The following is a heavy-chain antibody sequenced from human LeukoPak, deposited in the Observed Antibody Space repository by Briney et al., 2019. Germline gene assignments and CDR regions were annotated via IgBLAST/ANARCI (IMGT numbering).Heavy chain of an antibody. CDR1: GFTFDDYA. Sequence: GGSLRLSCAASGFTFDDYAMHWVRQAPGKGLEWVSGISWNSGSIGYADSVEGRFTISRDNAKNTLYLQMNTLRVEDTAVYYCTRDLMDYDVSTGLHHYYMDVWGQGTTVTVSS. J-gene: IGHJ6*02. D-gene: IGHD3-9*01. CDR2: ISWNSGSI. CDR3: TRDLMDYDVSTGLHHYYMDV. V-gene: IGHV3-9*01.